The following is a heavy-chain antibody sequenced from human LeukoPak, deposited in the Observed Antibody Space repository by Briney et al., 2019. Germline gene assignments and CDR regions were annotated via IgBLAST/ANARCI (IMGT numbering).Heavy chain of an antibody. CDR1: GFTFKSYA. V-gene: IGHV3-30-3*01. Sequence: GGSLRLSCSASGFTFKSYAMHWVRQAPGKGLEWVAVISYDGSNKYYADSVKGRFTISRDNSKNTLYLQMNSLRAEDTAVYYCARVSAPYWGQGTLVTVSS. CDR3: ARVSAPY. J-gene: IGHJ4*02. CDR2: ISYDGSNK.